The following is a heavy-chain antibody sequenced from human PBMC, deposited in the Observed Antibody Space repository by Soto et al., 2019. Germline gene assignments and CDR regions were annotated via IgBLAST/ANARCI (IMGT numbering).Heavy chain of an antibody. V-gene: IGHV3-74*01. CDR1: GFTFSSYW. CDR2: IDSDGRTT. J-gene: IGHJ4*02. D-gene: IGHD6-13*01. Sequence: EVELVQSGGGLVQPGGSLRLSCAASGFTFSSYWIHWVRQSPEKGLVWVSRIDSDGRTTRYADSVKGRFTISRDNARNIVYLQVTNPRAEDTAVYYCARDGGSGTPFDYWGQGTLVTVSS. CDR3: ARDGGSGTPFDY.